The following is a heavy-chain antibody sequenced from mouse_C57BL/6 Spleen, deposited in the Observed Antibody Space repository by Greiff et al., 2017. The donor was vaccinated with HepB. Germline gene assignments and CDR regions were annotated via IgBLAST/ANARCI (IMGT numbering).Heavy chain of an antibody. CDR1: GYTFTDYE. V-gene: IGHV1-15*01. CDR3: TVPNRQTGTCFAY. J-gene: IGHJ3*01. D-gene: IGHD4-1*01. Sequence: QVQLQQSGAELVRPGASVTLSCKASGYTFTDYEMHWVKQTPVHGLEWIGAIDPETGGTAYNQKFKGKAILTADKSSSTAYMELRSLTSEDSAVYYCTVPNRQTGTCFAYWGQGTLVTVSA. CDR2: IDPETGGT.